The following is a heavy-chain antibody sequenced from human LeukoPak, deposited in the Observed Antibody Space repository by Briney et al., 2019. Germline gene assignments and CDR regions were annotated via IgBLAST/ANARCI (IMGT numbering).Heavy chain of an antibody. D-gene: IGHD3-3*01. Sequence: GGSLRLSWAASGFTFSSYAMSWVRQAPGKGLEWVSAISGCGGSTYYADSVKGRFTISRDNSKNTLYLQMNSLRAEDTAVYYCAKDQVLRFLEWTHYGMDVWGQGTTVTVSS. CDR3: AKDQVLRFLEWTHYGMDV. J-gene: IGHJ6*02. V-gene: IGHV3-23*01. CDR1: GFTFSSYA. CDR2: ISGCGGST.